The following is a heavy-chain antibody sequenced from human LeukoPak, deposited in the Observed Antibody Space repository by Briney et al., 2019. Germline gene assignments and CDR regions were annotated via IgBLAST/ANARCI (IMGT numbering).Heavy chain of an antibody. J-gene: IGHJ4*02. V-gene: IGHV3-73*01. CDR2: IRTKAYSYAT. CDR1: GFTFSGSA. CDR3: TRLYDGGFDY. Sequence: GGSLRLSCAASGFTFSGSAIHWGRQASGKGLEWVGRIRTKAYSYATAYAASVKGRLTISRDDSKNTAYLQMNSLKTEDTAVYYCTRLYDGGFDYWGQGTLVTVSS. D-gene: IGHD5/OR15-5a*01.